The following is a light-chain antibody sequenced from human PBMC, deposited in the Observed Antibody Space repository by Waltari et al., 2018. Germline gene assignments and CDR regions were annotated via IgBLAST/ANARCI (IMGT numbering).Light chain of an antibody. Sequence: AIRMTQSPSSLSASTGDRVTITCRANQRVSTYLAWNQQKPGKAPKLLIYAASTLQRGVPSRFSGSGSGTDFTLTISCLQSEDFATYYCQQYYDYLRTFGPGTKVEIK. CDR3: QQYYDYLRT. CDR1: QRVSTY. V-gene: IGKV1-8*01. J-gene: IGKJ1*01. CDR2: AAS.